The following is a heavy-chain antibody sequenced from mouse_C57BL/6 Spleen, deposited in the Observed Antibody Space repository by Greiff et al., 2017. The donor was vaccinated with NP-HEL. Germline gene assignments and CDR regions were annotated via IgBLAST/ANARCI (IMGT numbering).Heavy chain of an antibody. V-gene: IGHV5-9-1*02. CDR3: TRDHYGSSPRAMDY. Sequence: EVNVVESGEGLVKPGGSLKLSCAASGFTFSSYAMSWVRQTPEKRLEWVAYISSGGDYIYYADTVKGRFTISRDNARNTLYLQMSSLKSEDTAMYYCTRDHYGSSPRAMDYWGQGTSVTVSS. CDR2: ISSGGDYI. J-gene: IGHJ4*01. D-gene: IGHD1-1*01. CDR1: GFTFSSYA.